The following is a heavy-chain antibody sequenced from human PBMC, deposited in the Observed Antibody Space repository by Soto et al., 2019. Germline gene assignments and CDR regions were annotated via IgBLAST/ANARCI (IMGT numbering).Heavy chain of an antibody. CDR3: ARDSKVGATNYYYYGMDV. V-gene: IGHV4-30-2*05. D-gene: IGHD1-26*01. CDR2: IYHSGST. CDR1: GGSISSGGYS. J-gene: IGHJ6*02. Sequence: PSETLSLTCAVSGGSISSGGYSWSWIRQPPGKGLEWIGYIYHSGSTYYNPSLKSRVTISVDTSKNQFSLKLSSVTAADTAVYYCARDSKVGATNYYYYGMDVWGQGTTVTVSS.